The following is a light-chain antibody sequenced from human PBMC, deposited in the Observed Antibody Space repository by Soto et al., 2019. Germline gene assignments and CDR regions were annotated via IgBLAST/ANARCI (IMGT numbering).Light chain of an antibody. CDR1: QSVSNN. Sequence: EIVMTQSPATLSDSPRETATLSCRASQSVSNNVAWYQQKPGQAPRLLIYGASTRATGIPARFSGSGSGTEFTLTISSLQSEDFAVYYCQQYNNWPITFGQGTRLEIK. CDR3: QQYNNWPIT. J-gene: IGKJ5*01. CDR2: GAS. V-gene: IGKV3-15*01.